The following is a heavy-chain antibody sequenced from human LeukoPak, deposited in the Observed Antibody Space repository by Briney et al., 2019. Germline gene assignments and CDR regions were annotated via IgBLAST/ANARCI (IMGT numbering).Heavy chain of an antibody. J-gene: IGHJ3*02. CDR2: IDPSGGST. CDR3: ARDRITMKVVPESDAFDI. D-gene: IGHD3-22*01. CDR1: GYTFTSYY. V-gene: IGHV1-46*01. Sequence: ASVKVSCKASGYTFTSYYMYWVRQAPGQGPEWMGIIDPSGGSTSYAQNFQGRVTMTRDTSTTTVYMELGSLRSEDTAVYYCARDRITMKVVPESDAFDIWGQGTMVIVSS.